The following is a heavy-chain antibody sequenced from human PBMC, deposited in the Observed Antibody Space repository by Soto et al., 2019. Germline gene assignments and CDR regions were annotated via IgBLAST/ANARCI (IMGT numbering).Heavy chain of an antibody. D-gene: IGHD2-15*01. CDR3: VRTSLVVAAATREDY. V-gene: IGHV3-74*01. J-gene: IGHJ4*02. CDR1: GFTFSSYW. Sequence: EVQLVESGGGLVQPGGSLRLSCAASGFTFSSYWMHWVRQAPGKGLVWVSRINSDGSSTSYADSVKGRFPTSIDNATNTLYLQMNSLSAEDTAVYYCVRTSLVVAAATREDYWGQGTLVTVSS. CDR2: INSDGSST.